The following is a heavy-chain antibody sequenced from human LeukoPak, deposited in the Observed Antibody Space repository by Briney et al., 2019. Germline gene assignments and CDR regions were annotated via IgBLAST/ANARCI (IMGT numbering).Heavy chain of an antibody. CDR3: ARQWETTVLYYYYGMDV. J-gene: IGHJ6*02. CDR2: IYYSGST. Sequence: SETLSPTCTVSGGSISSSSYYWGWIRQPPGKGLEWIGSIYYSGSTYYNPSLKSRVTISVDTSKNQFSLKLSSVTAADTAVYYCARQWETTVLYYYYGMDVWGQGTTVTVSS. D-gene: IGHD4-17*01. V-gene: IGHV4-39*01. CDR1: GGSISSSSYY.